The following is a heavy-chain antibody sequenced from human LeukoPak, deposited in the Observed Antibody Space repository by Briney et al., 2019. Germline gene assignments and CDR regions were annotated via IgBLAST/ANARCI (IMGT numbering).Heavy chain of an antibody. CDR3: ARESREAFDR. CDR2: IWYDGSDK. CDR1: GITFSSYG. J-gene: IGHJ3*02. Sequence: GRSLRLSCASSGITFSSYGMHAVRQAPGKGLEWVAVIWYDGSDKYYVDSVKGRFTISRDNSKNTLYLQMNSLRAEDTAFYYCARESREAFDRCGQGTMVTVSS. V-gene: IGHV3-33*01.